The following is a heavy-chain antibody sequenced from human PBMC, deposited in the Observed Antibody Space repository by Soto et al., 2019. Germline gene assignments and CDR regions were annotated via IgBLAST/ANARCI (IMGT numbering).Heavy chain of an antibody. J-gene: IGHJ6*02. D-gene: IGHD1-26*01. CDR2: ISSSGSGGNA. CDR1: GFTFSRYE. Sequence: GGSLRLSCAASGFTFSRYEMNWVRQAPGKGLEWVASISSSGSGGNAYYADSVKGRFSISRDNSKNTLHLQMNSLRADDTAVYYCAKDGASGSYPPYYYFGMDVWGQGTTVTVSS. V-gene: IGHV3-23*01. CDR3: AKDGASGSYPPYYYFGMDV.